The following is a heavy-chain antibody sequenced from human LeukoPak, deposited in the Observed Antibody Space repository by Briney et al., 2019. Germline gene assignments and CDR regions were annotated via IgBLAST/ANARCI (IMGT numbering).Heavy chain of an antibody. CDR2: ISYDGGTE. CDR1: GFTFSNYG. D-gene: IGHD6-25*01. CDR3: AKTSRGRWVDWGMDV. J-gene: IGHJ6*02. V-gene: IGHV3-30*18. Sequence: GGSLRLSCAASGFTFSNYGMHWVRQAPGKGLEWVAVISYDGGTEYYADSVKGRFTTSRDKSKNTLYLQMNSLTTEDTAVYYCAKTSRGRWVDWGMDVWGQGTTVTVSS.